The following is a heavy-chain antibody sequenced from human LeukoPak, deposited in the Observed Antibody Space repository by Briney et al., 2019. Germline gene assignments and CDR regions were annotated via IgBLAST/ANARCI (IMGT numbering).Heavy chain of an antibody. Sequence: SETLSLTCAVYGGSFSGYYWSWIRQPPGKGLEWIGEINHSGSTNYNPSLKSRVTISVDTSKNQFSLKLSSVTAADTAVYYCASSSYDSSGYYGYFQHWGQGTLVTVSS. CDR1: GGSFSGYY. CDR3: ASSSYDSSGYYGYFQH. CDR2: INHSGST. V-gene: IGHV4-34*01. D-gene: IGHD3-22*01. J-gene: IGHJ1*01.